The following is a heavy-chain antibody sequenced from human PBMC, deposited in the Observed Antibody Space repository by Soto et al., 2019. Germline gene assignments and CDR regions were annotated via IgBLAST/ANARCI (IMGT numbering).Heavy chain of an antibody. V-gene: IGHV1-8*01. CDR3: ARGHSGYDFSAFDI. CDR2: MNPNSGNT. CDR1: GYTFTSYD. J-gene: IGHJ3*02. D-gene: IGHD5-12*01. Sequence: ASVKVSCKASGYTFTSYDINWVRQATGQGLEWMGWMNPNSGNTGYAQKFQGRVTMTRNTSISTAYVELSSLRSEDTAVYYCARGHSGYDFSAFDIWGQGTMVTVSS.